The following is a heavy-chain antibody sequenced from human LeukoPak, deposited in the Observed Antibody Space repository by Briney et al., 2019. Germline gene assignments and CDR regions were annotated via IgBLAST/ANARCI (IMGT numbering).Heavy chain of an antibody. J-gene: IGHJ4*02. CDR3: ARSLIGPDYY. V-gene: IGHV3-74*03. Sequence: GGSLRLSCAASGFTFRNYWMHWVRQAPGKGLVWVSRINTDGSTTTYASSVKRRFTISRDNAKNPLYLQMNSLRAEDTAVYYCARSLIGPDYYWGQGSLVTVSS. CDR1: GFTFRNYW. D-gene: IGHD3/OR15-3a*01. CDR2: INTDGSTT.